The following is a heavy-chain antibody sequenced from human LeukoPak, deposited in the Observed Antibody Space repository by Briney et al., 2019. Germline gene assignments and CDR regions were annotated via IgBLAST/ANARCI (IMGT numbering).Heavy chain of an antibody. Sequence: PSETLSLTCTVSGGSISSGSYYWSWIRQPAGKGLEWIGRIYTSGSTNYNPSLKSRVTISLDTSKNQFSLNLSSVTAADTAVYYCASTPYYDNSGYPLWGQGTLVTVSS. CDR2: IYTSGST. CDR3: ASTPYYDNSGYPL. V-gene: IGHV4-61*02. J-gene: IGHJ4*02. CDR1: GGSISSGSYY. D-gene: IGHD3-22*01.